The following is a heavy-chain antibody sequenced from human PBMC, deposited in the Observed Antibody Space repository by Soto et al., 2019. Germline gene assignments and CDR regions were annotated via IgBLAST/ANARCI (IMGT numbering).Heavy chain of an antibody. CDR1: GVSISTYH. D-gene: IGHD5-12*01. J-gene: IGHJ4*02. CDR2: MHTSGST. V-gene: IGHV4-4*07. CDR3: ARDEYGYGDSYDS. Sequence: TSETLSLTCLVSGVSISTYHWSWIRQPAGKGLEWIGRMHTSGSTNYNPSLKSRVSMSVDTSKNHFSLKVSSVTAADTAVYYCARDEYGYGDSYDSWGQGTLVTVSS.